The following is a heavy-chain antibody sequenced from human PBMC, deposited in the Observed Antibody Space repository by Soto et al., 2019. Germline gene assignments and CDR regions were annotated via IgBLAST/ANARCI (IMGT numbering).Heavy chain of an antibody. CDR1: GYTFTRSG. V-gene: IGHV1-18*01. J-gene: IGHJ6*02. D-gene: IGHD5-12*01. CDR2: ISSYNGDT. Sequence: QVQLVQSGAEVKQPGASVKVSCKASGYTFTRSGISWVRQAAGQGPEWMGWISSYNGDTNYAQTFQGRVTMTTDTSTSTAYMELRSLRSDHTAVYYCAREGVAPYYYYGMDVWGQGTPVTVSS. CDR3: AREGVAPYYYYGMDV.